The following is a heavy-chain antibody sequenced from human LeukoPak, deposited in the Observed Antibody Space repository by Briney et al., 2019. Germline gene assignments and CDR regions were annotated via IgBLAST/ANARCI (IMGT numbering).Heavy chain of an antibody. D-gene: IGHD5-18*01. CDR1: GGSISSGSYY. J-gene: IGHJ6*02. Sequence: SETLSLTCTVSGGSISSGSYYWSWIRQPAGKGLEWIGRIYTSGSTNYNPSLKSRVTISVDTSKNQFSLKLSSVTAADTAVYYCARAGWASERRLDTAIFYGMDVWGQGTTVTVSS. CDR2: IYTSGST. CDR3: ARAGWASERRLDTAIFYGMDV. V-gene: IGHV4-61*02.